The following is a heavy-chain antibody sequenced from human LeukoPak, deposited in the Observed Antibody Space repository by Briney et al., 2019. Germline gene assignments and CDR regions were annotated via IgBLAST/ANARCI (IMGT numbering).Heavy chain of an antibody. CDR3: ARDLSTMVILGAFEI. Sequence: GGSLRLSCAASGFTFSSYSMNWVRQAPGKGLEWVSSISSSSSYIYYADSVKGRFTISRDNAKNSLYLQMNSLRAEDTAVYYCARDLSTMVILGAFEIWGQGTRVTVSS. D-gene: IGHD3-10*01. J-gene: IGHJ3*02. CDR2: ISSSSSYI. V-gene: IGHV3-21*01. CDR1: GFTFSSYS.